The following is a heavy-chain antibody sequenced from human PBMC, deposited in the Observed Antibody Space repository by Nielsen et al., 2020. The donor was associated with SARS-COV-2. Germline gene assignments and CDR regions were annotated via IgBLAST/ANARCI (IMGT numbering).Heavy chain of an antibody. Sequence: GESLKISCAASGFTVSSNYMSWVRQAPGKGLEWVSVIYSGGSTYYADSVKGRFTISRDNAKNSLYLQMNSLRAEDTAVYYCASRGYSPSLDYWGQGTLVTVSS. CDR3: ASRGYSPSLDY. CDR2: IYSGGST. V-gene: IGHV3-53*01. CDR1: GFTVSSNY. D-gene: IGHD5-18*01. J-gene: IGHJ4*02.